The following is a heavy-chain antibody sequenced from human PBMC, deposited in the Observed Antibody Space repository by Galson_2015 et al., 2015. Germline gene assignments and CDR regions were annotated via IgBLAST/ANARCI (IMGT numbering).Heavy chain of an antibody. CDR3: AKAGDYSNPLSSYYYYGMDV. D-gene: IGHD4-11*01. V-gene: IGHV3-30-3*01. CDR2: ISYDGSNK. CDR1: GFTFSSYA. J-gene: IGHJ6*02. Sequence: SLRLSCAASGFTFSSYAMHWVRQAPGKGLEWVAVISYDGSNKYYADSVKGRFTISRDNSKNTLYLQMNSLRAEDTAVYYCAKAGDYSNPLSSYYYYGMDVWGQGTTVTVSS.